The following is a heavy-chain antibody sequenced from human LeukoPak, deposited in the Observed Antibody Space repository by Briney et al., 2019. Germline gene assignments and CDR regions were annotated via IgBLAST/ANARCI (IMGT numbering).Heavy chain of an antibody. D-gene: IGHD6-13*01. J-gene: IGHJ4*02. CDR2: INPDGSAK. CDR1: GFXFSDYW. V-gene: IGHV3-7*05. CDR3: ARVIAAAGRGGFDY. Sequence: GGSLRLSCAASGFXFSDYWINWVRQAPGKGLEWVAVINPDGSAKYYEDFVKGRFTISRDNAKNSLYLQMNSLRVEDTAVYYCARVIAAAGRGGFDYWGQGTLVTVSS.